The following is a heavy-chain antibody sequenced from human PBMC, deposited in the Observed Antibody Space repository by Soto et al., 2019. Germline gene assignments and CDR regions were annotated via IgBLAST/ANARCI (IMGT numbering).Heavy chain of an antibody. J-gene: IGHJ4*02. Sequence: QLQLQESGSRLVKPSQTLSLTCAVSGGSISRSGNSWSWIRQPPGKGLEWIGYVYHSGSTYFNPALKRRAAIPVERAKNQRALKLTAVTAADTAEYCGARGVDGYKRLLDWGQGTLVTVSS. V-gene: IGHV4-30-2*01. D-gene: IGHD5-12*01. CDR1: GGSISRSGNS. CDR3: ARGVDGYKRLLD. CDR2: VYHSGST.